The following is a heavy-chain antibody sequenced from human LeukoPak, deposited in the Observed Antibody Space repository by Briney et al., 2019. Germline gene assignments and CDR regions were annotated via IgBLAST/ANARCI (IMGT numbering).Heavy chain of an antibody. CDR1: GGSIRSYF. CDR3: ARQGYTASYYFLDY. D-gene: IGHD1-26*01. CDR2: IYTTGAT. Sequence: SETLSLTCTVSGGSIRSYFWGWVQQPAGKGLEWIGRIYTTGATFYNPSLKTRLTISIDTSKNQFSLRLTAVVAADTAVYYCARQGYTASYYFLDYWSQGTLVTVSS. V-gene: IGHV4-4*07. J-gene: IGHJ4*02.